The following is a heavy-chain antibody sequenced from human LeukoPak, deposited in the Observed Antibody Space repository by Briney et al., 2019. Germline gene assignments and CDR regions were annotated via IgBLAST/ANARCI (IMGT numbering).Heavy chain of an antibody. V-gene: IGHV5-51*01. D-gene: IGHD4-17*01. Sequence: GESLKIPCKGSGYSFSSYWIGWVRQMPGKGLEWMGITYPGDSDTRYSPSFQGQVTISVDKSISTAYLQWSSLKASDSAIYYCARRNGDYFDYWGQGTLVTVSS. J-gene: IGHJ4*02. CDR3: ARRNGDYFDY. CDR1: GYSFSSYW. CDR2: TYPGDSDT.